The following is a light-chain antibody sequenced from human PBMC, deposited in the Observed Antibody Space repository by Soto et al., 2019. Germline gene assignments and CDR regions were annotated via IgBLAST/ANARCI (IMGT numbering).Light chain of an antibody. J-gene: IGKJ1*01. V-gene: IGKV3-20*01. Sequence: EIVLTQSPGTLSLSPGERATLSCRASQTVTSNYLAWYQRKPGQAPRLLIYGASSRATDIPDRFSGSGSGTDFTLTITRLEPEEFAVYFCQQYAGSPSTFGQGTKVEI. CDR2: GAS. CDR1: QTVTSNY. CDR3: QQYAGSPST.